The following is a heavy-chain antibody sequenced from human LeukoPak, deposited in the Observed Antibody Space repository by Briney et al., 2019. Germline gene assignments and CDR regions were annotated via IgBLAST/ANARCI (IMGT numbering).Heavy chain of an antibody. Sequence: GGSLRLSCAASGFTFNDYYMSWIRQAPGKGLEWLSYINIGGTNTHYADSVKGRFTISRDSAKKSLYLEMNNLRAEDTAVYYCATDGAGFDTWGQGVLVTASS. CDR1: GFTFNDYY. J-gene: IGHJ5*02. V-gene: IGHV3-11*01. CDR2: INIGGTNT. CDR3: ATDGAGFDT.